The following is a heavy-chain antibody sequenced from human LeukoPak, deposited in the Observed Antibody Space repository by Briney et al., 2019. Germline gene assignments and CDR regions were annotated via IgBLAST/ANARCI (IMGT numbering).Heavy chain of an antibody. CDR1: GYTFTSYY. CDR3: ARVATTSPFFDY. Sequence: ASVNVSCKASGYTFTSYYMHWVRQAPGQGLEWMGIINPSGGSTSYAQKFQGRVTMTRDTSTSTVYVELSSLRSEDTAVYYCARVATTSPFFDYWGQGTLVTVSS. J-gene: IGHJ4*02. D-gene: IGHD1-26*01. CDR2: INPSGGST. V-gene: IGHV1-46*01.